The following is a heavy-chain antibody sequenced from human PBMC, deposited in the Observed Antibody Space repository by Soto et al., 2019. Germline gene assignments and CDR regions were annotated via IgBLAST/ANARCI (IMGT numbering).Heavy chain of an antibody. D-gene: IGHD1-26*01. CDR2: IYYSGST. J-gene: IGHJ4*02. CDR3: ARSGSYSSHYDY. CDR1: GGSISSYY. Sequence: SETLSLTCTVSGGSISSYYWSWIRQPPGKGLEWIGYIYYSGSTNYNPSLKSRVTISVDTSKNQFSLKLNSVTASDTAVYYCARSGSYSSHYDYWGQGTLVTVSS. V-gene: IGHV4-59*01.